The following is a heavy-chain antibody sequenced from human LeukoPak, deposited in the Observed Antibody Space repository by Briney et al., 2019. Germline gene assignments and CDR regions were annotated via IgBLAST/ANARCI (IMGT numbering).Heavy chain of an antibody. Sequence: PGGSLRLSCAASGFTVSSNYMSWVRQAPGKGLEWVSVIYSGGSTYYADSVKGRFTISRDNSKNTLYLQMNSLRAEDTAVYYCARTPNSGYDLGFDYWGQGTLVTVSS. CDR3: ARTPNSGYDLGFDY. J-gene: IGHJ4*02. D-gene: IGHD5-12*01. CDR1: GFTVSSNY. CDR2: IYSGGST. V-gene: IGHV3-53*01.